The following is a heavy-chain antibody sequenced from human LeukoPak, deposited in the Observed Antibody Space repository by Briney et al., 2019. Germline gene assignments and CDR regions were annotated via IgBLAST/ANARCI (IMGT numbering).Heavy chain of an antibody. J-gene: IGHJ4*02. V-gene: IGHV4-59*01. CDR3: ARSTGSTMFIDY. CDR1: GGSISPYY. CDR2: IYYSGNT. D-gene: IGHD3-10*02. Sequence: SETLSLTCIVSGGSISPYYWSWIRQPPGKALEWLGYIYYSGNTEYKPSLKSRVAMSVDTSKNQFSLRLSSVTAADTAVYYCARSTGSTMFIDYWGQGTLVTVSS.